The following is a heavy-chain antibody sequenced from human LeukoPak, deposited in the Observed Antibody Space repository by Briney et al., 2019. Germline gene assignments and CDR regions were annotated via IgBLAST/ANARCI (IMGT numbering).Heavy chain of an antibody. J-gene: IGHJ6*02. D-gene: IGHD2/OR15-2a*01. Sequence: PGGSLRLSCAAYGFTFSSYWMHWLRQGPRKGLVWVSRISTDGSSRSYADSVKGRFTISRDNGKNTLYLQMNSLRAEDTAVYYCASYLTSIPSGMDVWGQGATVTVSS. CDR1: GFTFSSYW. CDR2: ISTDGSSR. CDR3: ASYLTSIPSGMDV. V-gene: IGHV3-74*01.